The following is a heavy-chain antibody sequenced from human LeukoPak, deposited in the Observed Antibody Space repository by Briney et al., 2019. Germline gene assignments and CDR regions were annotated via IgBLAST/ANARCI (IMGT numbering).Heavy chain of an antibody. CDR2: INPYSGDT. CDR3: ARASFETTLRIDDY. V-gene: IGHV1-2*02. D-gene: IGHD1-7*01. J-gene: IGHJ4*02. Sequence: ASVKVSFKASGYTFTNYYMHWVRQAPGQGLEWMGWINPYSGDTSYAQKFQGRVTMTRDTSITTAYMDLSRLKSDDTAVYYCARASFETTLRIDDYWGQGTLVTVSS. CDR1: GYTFTNYY.